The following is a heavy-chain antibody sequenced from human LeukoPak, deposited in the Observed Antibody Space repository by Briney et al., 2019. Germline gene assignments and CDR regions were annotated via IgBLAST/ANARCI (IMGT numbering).Heavy chain of an antibody. D-gene: IGHD6-19*01. CDR1: GASISSSNW. J-gene: IGHJ4*02. CDR2: IYHAGST. CDR3: ARAAAVTGQFDF. V-gene: IGHV4-4*02. Sequence: SGTLSLTCTVSGASISSSNWWTWVRQPPGEALEWIGEIYHAGSTKYNPSLKSRLTISVDKSSNSFSLSLTSVTAADTAFYYCARAAAVTGQFDFWGQGTLVTVSS.